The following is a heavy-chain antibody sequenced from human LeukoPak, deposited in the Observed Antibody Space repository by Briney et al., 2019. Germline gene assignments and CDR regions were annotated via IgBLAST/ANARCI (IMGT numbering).Heavy chain of an antibody. CDR1: GGSIRSYY. V-gene: IGHV4-4*07. CDR3: ARDDCSGGSCYFDY. CDR2: IYTSGST. D-gene: IGHD2-15*01. J-gene: IGHJ4*02. Sequence: PSETLSLTCTVSGGSIRSYYWSWIRQPAGKGLEWIGRIYTSGSTNYNPSLKSRVTMSVDTSKNQFSLKLSSVTAADTAVYYCARDDCSGGSCYFDYWGQGTLVSVSS.